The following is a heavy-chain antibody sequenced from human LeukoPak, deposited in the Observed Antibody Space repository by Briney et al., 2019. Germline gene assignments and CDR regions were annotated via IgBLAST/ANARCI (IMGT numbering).Heavy chain of an antibody. CDR2: ISFDGSNK. D-gene: IGHD3-22*01. V-gene: IGHV3-30*18. CDR3: AKDQGDSSGFEYYFDS. Sequence: GGSLRLSCAASGFTFSSYGMHWVRQAPGKGLEWMAVISFDGSNKFHADSVKGRFTISRDNSKNTLSLQMNSRRVEDTAVYYCAKDQGDSSGFEYYFDSWGQGTLVTVSS. J-gene: IGHJ4*02. CDR1: GFTFSSYG.